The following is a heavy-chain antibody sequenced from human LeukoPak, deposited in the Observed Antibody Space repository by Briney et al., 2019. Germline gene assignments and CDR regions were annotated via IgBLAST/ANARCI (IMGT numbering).Heavy chain of an antibody. CDR2: ISYDGSNK. Sequence: GRSLRLSCAASGFTFSSYGMHWVRQAPGKGLEWVAVISYDGSNKYYADSVKGRFTISRDNSKNTLYLQMNSLRAEDTAVYYCARLRAFDIWGQGTMATVSS. V-gene: IGHV3-30*03. CDR1: GFTFSSYG. J-gene: IGHJ3*02. CDR3: ARLRAFDI.